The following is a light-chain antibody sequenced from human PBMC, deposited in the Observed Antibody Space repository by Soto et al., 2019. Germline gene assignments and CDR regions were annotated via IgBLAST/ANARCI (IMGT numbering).Light chain of an antibody. Sequence: EIVLTQSPATLSLSPGERATLSCRASQSVRHYVAWYQQKPGQAPRLLLYDASTRATGIPVRFSGSGSGTDYTLSISRLEAEDFAVYYCQHRDNWSYIFGQGTKLEMK. CDR3: QHRDNWSYI. J-gene: IGKJ2*01. V-gene: IGKV3-11*01. CDR1: QSVRHY. CDR2: DAS.